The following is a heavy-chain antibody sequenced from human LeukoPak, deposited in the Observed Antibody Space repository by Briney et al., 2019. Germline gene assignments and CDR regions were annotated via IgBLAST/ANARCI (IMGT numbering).Heavy chain of an antibody. V-gene: IGHV3-23*01. Sequence: PGGSLRLSCAASGFTFSLFAMHWVRQAPGKGLEWVSAISGSGGATYHADADSVKGRFTISRDNSKNALYLEINNLRAEDTAVYYCAKDGYNYDSSGHFDYGGQGTLVTVSS. CDR3: AKDGYNYDSSGHFDY. D-gene: IGHD3-22*01. CDR2: ISGSGGAT. CDR1: GFTFSLFA. J-gene: IGHJ4*02.